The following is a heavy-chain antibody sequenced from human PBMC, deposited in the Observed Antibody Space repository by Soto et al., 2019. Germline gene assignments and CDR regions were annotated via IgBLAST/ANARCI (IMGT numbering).Heavy chain of an antibody. D-gene: IGHD6-19*01. Sequence: LRLSCAASGFTVSSVYMSWVRQAPGKGLEWASVTSSGGSRIYYADSVRGRFTISSDNSKNTLYLQMNSLGAEDTAVYYCAARVRSSGWYADFDYWGQGALVTVSS. CDR2: TSSGGSRI. J-gene: IGHJ4*02. V-gene: IGHV3-53*01. CDR1: GFTVSSVY. CDR3: AARVRSSGWYADFDY.